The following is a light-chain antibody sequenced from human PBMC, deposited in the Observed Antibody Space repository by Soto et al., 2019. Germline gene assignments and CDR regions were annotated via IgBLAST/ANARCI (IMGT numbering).Light chain of an antibody. CDR2: GAS. CDR1: QSIMFS. J-gene: IGKJ1*01. CDR3: QQYGSSGT. V-gene: IGKV3-15*01. Sequence: EIVMTQSPATLSVSPGERATLSCRASQSIMFSLAWYQQKPGQAPRLLISGASTRATGIPARFSGSGSGTDFTLTISRLEPEDFAVYYCQQYGSSGTFGQGTKVDIK.